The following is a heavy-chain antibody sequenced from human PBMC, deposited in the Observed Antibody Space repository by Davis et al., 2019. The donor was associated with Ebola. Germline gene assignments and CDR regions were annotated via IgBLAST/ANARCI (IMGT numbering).Heavy chain of an antibody. V-gene: IGHV3-30*18. Sequence: PGGSLRLSCAASGFTFSSYGMHWVRQAPGKGLEWVAVISYDGSNKYYADSVKGRFTISRDNSKNTLYLQMNSLRAEDTAVYYCAKVRTAAGPVWFDPWGQGTLVTVSS. CDR1: GFTFSSYG. CDR2: ISYDGSNK. CDR3: AKVRTAAGPVWFDP. D-gene: IGHD6-13*01. J-gene: IGHJ5*02.